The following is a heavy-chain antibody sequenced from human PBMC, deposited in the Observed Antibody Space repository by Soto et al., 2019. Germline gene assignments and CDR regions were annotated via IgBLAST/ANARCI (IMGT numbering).Heavy chain of an antibody. V-gene: IGHV3-64D*06. CDR1: AFTFSIYA. CDR3: VKGEYYYDSSGYYPFDY. D-gene: IGHD3-22*01. Sequence: GGSLRLSCSASAFTFSIYAMHWVRQAPGKGLEYVSSISTNGGSTHYADSVKGRFTISRDNSKNTQYLQMSSLRADDTAVYYCVKGEYYYDSSGYYPFDYWGQGTLVTVS. CDR2: ISTNGGST. J-gene: IGHJ4*02.